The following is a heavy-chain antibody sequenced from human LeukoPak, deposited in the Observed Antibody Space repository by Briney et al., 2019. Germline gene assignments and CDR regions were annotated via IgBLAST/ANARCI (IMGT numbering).Heavy chain of an antibody. J-gene: IGHJ4*02. V-gene: IGHV1-46*01. CDR3: ARAYGLEMRQQLVHGDY. D-gene: IGHD6-13*01. CDR2: INPSGGST. Sequence: GASVKVSCKASGYTFTSYYMHWVRQAPGQGLEWMGIINPSGGSTSYAQKFQGRVTMTRDTSTSTVYMELSSLRSEDTAVYYCARAYGLEMRQQLVHGDYWGQGTLVTVSS. CDR1: GYTFTSYY.